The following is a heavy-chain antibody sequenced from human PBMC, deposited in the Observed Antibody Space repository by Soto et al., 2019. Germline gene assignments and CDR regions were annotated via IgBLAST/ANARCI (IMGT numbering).Heavy chain of an antibody. V-gene: IGHV3-7*01. J-gene: IGHJ2*01. CDR2: IKQDGSEK. D-gene: IGHD5-18*01. Sequence: EVQLVESGGGLVQPGGSLRLSCAASGFTCSSYWMSWVRQAPGKGLEWVANIKQDGSEKYYVDSVKGRFTISRDNAKNSLYLQLNSLRAEDTAVYYCARDHRASRDTAMVTRYFDLWGRGTLVTVSS. CDR1: GFTCSSYW. CDR3: ARDHRASRDTAMVTRYFDL.